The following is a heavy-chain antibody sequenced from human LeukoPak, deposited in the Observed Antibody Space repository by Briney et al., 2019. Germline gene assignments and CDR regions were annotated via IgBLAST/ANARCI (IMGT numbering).Heavy chain of an antibody. CDR1: GYTFTGYY. D-gene: IGHD2-15*01. V-gene: IGHV1-2*02. CDR3: ARGANSVVALTWIDY. CDR2: INPNSGGT. Sequence: GASVKVSCKASGYTFTGYYMHWVRQAPGQGLEWMGWINPNSGGTNYAQKFQGRVTMTRDTSISTAYMELSRLRSDDTAVYYCARGANSVVALTWIDYWGQGTLVTASS. J-gene: IGHJ4*02.